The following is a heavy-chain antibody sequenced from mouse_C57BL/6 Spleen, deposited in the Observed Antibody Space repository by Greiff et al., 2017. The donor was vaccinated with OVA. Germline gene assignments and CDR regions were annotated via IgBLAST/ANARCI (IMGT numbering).Heavy chain of an antibody. D-gene: IGHD1-1*01. V-gene: IGHV2-9-1*01. J-gene: IGHJ1*03. CDR3: ARTSPYYYGSSYWYFDV. Sequence: QVQLKESGPGLVAPSQSLSITCTVSGFSLTSYAISWVRQPPGKGLEWLGVIWTGGGTNYNSALKSRLSISKDNSKSQVFLKMNSLQTDDTARYYCARTSPYYYGSSYWYFDVWGTGTTVTVSS. CDR2: IWTGGGT. CDR1: GFSLTSYA.